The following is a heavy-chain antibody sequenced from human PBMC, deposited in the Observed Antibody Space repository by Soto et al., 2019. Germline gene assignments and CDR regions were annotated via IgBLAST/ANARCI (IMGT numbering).Heavy chain of an antibody. J-gene: IGHJ4*02. V-gene: IGHV4-39*01. CDR2: IDYNGVT. D-gene: IGHD2-15*01. CDR1: GGSIYRSGYY. Sequence: SETLSLTCTVSGGSIYRSGYYWGWIRQPPGRGLEWIGNIDYNGVTYSNPSLKSRVTISRDTSKNQFSLELTSVTAADTALYYCGKVLVGATGHTDSDSWGPGTLVTVSS. CDR3: GKVLVGATGHTDSDS.